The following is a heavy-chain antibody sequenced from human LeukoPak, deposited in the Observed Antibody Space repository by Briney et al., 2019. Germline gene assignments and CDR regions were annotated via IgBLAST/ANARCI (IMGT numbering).Heavy chain of an antibody. J-gene: IGHJ4*02. V-gene: IGHV3-66*01. CDR1: VFSVSNNY. CDR2: IHSGGRT. CDR3: ARPGSASGYWVH. Sequence: GGSLRLSCAASVFSVSNNYLSWLRQPPGKGLEWVSVIHSGGRTKYADSVRDRFTISRDTAKNTVYLQMNSLRVDDTAAYYCARPGSASGYWVHWGQGTLVTVSS. D-gene: IGHD3-3*01.